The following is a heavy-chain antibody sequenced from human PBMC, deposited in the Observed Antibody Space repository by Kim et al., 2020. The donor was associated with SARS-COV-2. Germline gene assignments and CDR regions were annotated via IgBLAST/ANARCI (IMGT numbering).Heavy chain of an antibody. D-gene: IGHD5-18*01. CDR3: GQNHILGLHLIDY. V-gene: IGHV4-34*01. CDR1: GVSFSGYY. Sequence: SETLSLTCAVYGVSFSGYYWSWIRQPPGKGLEWIGEINHSGSTNYNPSLKSRVTISADTSTNQSSLRLSSVTAADTAVYYCGQNHILGLHLIDYWGQRTLVTVSS. CDR2: INHSGST. J-gene: IGHJ4*02.